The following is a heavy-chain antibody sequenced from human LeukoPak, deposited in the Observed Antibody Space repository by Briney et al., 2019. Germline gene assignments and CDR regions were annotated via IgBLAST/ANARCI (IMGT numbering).Heavy chain of an antibody. CDR2: ISYDGSNK. D-gene: IGHD3-10*01. CDR1: GFTFSSYA. Sequence: PGGSLRLSCAASGFTFSSYAMHWVRQAPGKGLEWVAVISYDGSNKYYADSVKGRFTISRDNSKNTLYLQMNSLRAEDTAVYYCAKDKRFGDEYYFDYWGQGTLVTVSS. CDR3: AKDKRFGDEYYFDY. V-gene: IGHV3-30-3*01. J-gene: IGHJ4*02.